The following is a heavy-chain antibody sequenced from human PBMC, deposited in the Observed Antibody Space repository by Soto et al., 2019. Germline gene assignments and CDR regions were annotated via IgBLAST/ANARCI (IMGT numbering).Heavy chain of an antibody. CDR1: GFTFSSYA. CDR2: ISGSGGST. J-gene: IGHJ4*02. V-gene: IGHV3-23*01. D-gene: IGHD4-17*01. Sequence: EVQLLESGGGLVQPGGSLRLSCAASGFTFSSYAMSWVRQAPGKGLEWVSAISGSGGSTYYADSVKGRFTISRDNSKNTLYLQTNSLRAEDTAVYYCAKDLDAYGDSHDYWGQGTLVTVSS. CDR3: AKDLDAYGDSHDY.